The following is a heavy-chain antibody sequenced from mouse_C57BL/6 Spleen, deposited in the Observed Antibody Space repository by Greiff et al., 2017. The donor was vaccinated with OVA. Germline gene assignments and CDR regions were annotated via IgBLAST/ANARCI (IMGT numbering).Heavy chain of an antibody. V-gene: IGHV1-59*01. CDR1: GYTFTSYW. J-gene: IGHJ1*03. CDR2: IDPSDSYT. D-gene: IGHD1-1*01. CDR3: ARDGLLLRSLEYFDV. Sequence: QVQLQQPGAELVRPGTSVKLSCKASGYTFTSYWMHWVKQRPGQGLEWIGVIDPSDSYTNYNQKFKGKATLTVDTSSSTAYMQLSSLTSEDSAVYYCARDGLLLRSLEYFDVWGTGTTVTVSS.